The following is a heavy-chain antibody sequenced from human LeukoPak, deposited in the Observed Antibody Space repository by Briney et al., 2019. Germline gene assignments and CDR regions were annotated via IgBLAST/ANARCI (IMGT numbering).Heavy chain of an antibody. J-gene: IGHJ4*02. D-gene: IGHD6-25*01. CDR2: ISRYSGAT. Sequence: ASVKVSCKASGYIFIDYYTHWVRQAPGRGFEWMGWISRYSGATKLAQKFQGRVTLTRDTSISTAYVELSNLASDDTGVYYCVSWPSGNSDVASFDYWGQGTLVIVSS. CDR1: GYIFIDYY. V-gene: IGHV1-2*02. CDR3: VSWPSGNSDVASFDY.